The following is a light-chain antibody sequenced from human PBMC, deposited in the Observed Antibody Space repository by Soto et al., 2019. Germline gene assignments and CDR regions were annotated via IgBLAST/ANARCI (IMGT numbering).Light chain of an antibody. CDR1: QGISNY. V-gene: IGKV1-27*01. CDR3: QKYNNAPRA. Sequence: DIQMTQSPSSLSASVGDRVTITCRASQGISNYLAWYQQKPGEVPKLLIYAASTLQSGVPSRFSGSGSGTDFPLTISSLQPEDVATYYCQKYNNAPRAFGQGTRVDIK. CDR2: AAS. J-gene: IGKJ1*01.